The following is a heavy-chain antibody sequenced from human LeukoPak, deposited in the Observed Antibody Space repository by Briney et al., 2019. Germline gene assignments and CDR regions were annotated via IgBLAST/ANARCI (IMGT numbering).Heavy chain of an antibody. Sequence: PGGSLRLSCAASGFTFSSHALSWVRQAPGKGLEWVSSLSGSSYNTYYADSVKGRFTISRDNSKNTVYLQMNSLRAEDTAVYYCAKDPYGTRYFDYWGQGTLVTVSS. CDR2: LSGSSYNT. CDR1: GFTFSSHA. J-gene: IGHJ4*02. V-gene: IGHV3-23*01. D-gene: IGHD2-2*01. CDR3: AKDPYGTRYFDY.